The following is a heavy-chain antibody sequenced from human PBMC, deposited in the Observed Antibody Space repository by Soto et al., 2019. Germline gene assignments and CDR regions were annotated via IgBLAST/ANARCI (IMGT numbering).Heavy chain of an antibody. CDR3: ARERYHGDYTEGWDYYYYGMDV. D-gene: IGHD4-17*01. CDR1: GGSISSYY. V-gene: IGHV4-59*01. CDR2: IYYSGST. J-gene: IGHJ6*02. Sequence: PSETLSLTCTVSGGSISSYYWSWIRQPPGKGLEWIGYIYYSGSTNYNPSLKSRVTISVDTSKNQFSLKLSSVTAADTAVYYCARERYHGDYTEGWDYYYYGMDVWGQGTTVTVSS.